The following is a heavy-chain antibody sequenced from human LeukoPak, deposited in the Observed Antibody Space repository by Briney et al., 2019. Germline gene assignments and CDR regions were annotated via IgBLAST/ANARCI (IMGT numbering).Heavy chain of an antibody. CDR3: ARGAYDFWSAYYSSGYFDY. D-gene: IGHD3-3*01. V-gene: IGHV1-18*01. CDR1: GYTFINYG. Sequence: GASVKVSCKASGYTFINYGINWVRQAPGQGLEWMGWISTYNGNTNYAQKLQGRATMTTDTSTNTAYMELRGLKFDDPAVYFCARGAYDFWSAYYSSGYFDYWGQGTLVTVSS. CDR2: ISTYNGNT. J-gene: IGHJ4*02.